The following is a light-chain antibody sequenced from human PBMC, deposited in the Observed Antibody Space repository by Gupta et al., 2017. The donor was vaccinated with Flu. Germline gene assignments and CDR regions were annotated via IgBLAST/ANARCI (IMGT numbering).Light chain of an antibody. J-gene: IGKJ2*01. CDR2: KAS. V-gene: IGKV1-5*03. Sequence: DIKMTQSPSTLSASVGDRVTITCRASQNINSNLAWYQQRPGSAPTLLIYKASVLESGVPSRFRGSGSGTEFTLTSTSLQPNDFAIYHCQQYQSVSPYTFGQGTKV. CDR3: QQYQSVSPYT. CDR1: QNINSN.